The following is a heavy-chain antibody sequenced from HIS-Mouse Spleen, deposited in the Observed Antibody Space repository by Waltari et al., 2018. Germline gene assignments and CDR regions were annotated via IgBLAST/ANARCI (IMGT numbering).Heavy chain of an antibody. V-gene: IGHV1-2*02. CDR2: INPNRGGT. Sequence: QVQLVQSGAEVKKPGASVKVSCKASGYTFTGYYMHWVRQAPGQGLEWMGGINPNRGGTNYAQKFQGRVTMTRDTSISTAYMELSRLRSDDTAVYYCARDGTVTTPFDYWGQGTLVTVSS. J-gene: IGHJ4*02. CDR1: GYTFTGYY. CDR3: ARDGTVTTPFDY. D-gene: IGHD4-17*01.